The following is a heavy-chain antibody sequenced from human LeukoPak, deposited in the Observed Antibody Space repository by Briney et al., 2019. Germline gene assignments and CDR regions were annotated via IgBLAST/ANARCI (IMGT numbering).Heavy chain of an antibody. CDR3: ARGDLGYCSSTSCPDAFDI. CDR1: GGTFSSCA. Sequence: SVKVSCKASGGTFSSCAISWVRQAPGQGLEWMGGIIPIFGTANYAQKFQGRVTITTDESTSTAYMELSSLRSEDTAVYYCARGDLGYCSSTSCPDAFDIWGQGTMVTVSS. CDR2: IIPIFGTA. D-gene: IGHD2-2*01. V-gene: IGHV1-69*05. J-gene: IGHJ3*02.